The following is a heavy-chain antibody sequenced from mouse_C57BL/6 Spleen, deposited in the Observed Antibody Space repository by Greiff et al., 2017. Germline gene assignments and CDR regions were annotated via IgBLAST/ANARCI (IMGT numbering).Heavy chain of an antibody. CDR2: IDPSDSYT. V-gene: IGHV1-59*01. J-gene: IGHJ4*01. CDR1: GYTFTSYW. Sequence: QVQLKQPGAELVRPGTSVKLSCKASGYTFTSYWMHWVKQRPGQGLEWIGVIDPSDSYTNYNQKFKGKATLTVDTSSSTAYMQLSSLTSEDSAVYYCARGGITTVARAMDYWGQGTSVTVSS. D-gene: IGHD1-1*01. CDR3: ARGGITTVARAMDY.